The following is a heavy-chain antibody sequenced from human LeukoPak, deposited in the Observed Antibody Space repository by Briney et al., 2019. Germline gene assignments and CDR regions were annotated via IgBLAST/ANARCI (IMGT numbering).Heavy chain of an antibody. V-gene: IGHV1-18*01. CDR2: ISAYNGNT. Sequence: ASVKVSCKASGYTFTSYGISWVRQAPGQGLEWMGWISAYNGNTNYAQKLQGRVTMTTDTSTSTAYMELRSLRSDDTAVYYCARDGEGYCSGGSCYDYYYYYMDVWGKGTTVTVSS. D-gene: IGHD2-15*01. CDR1: GYTFTSYG. J-gene: IGHJ6*03. CDR3: ARDGEGYCSGGSCYDYYYYYMDV.